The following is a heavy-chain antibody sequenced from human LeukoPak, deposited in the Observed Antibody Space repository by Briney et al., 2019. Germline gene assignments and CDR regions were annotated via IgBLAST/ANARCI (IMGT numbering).Heavy chain of an antibody. V-gene: IGHV3-23*01. D-gene: IGHD5-12*01. CDR3: AKCGSSGYHLIDY. J-gene: IGHJ4*02. CDR1: GFTFSTNA. Sequence: GGSLRLSCAASGFTFSTNAMSWVRQAPGKGLEWVSAISGRTGSTYYADSVKGRFTISRDNSKNTLYLQMDTLRAEDTAVYYCAKCGSSGYHLIDYWGQGTLVTVSS. CDR2: ISGRTGST.